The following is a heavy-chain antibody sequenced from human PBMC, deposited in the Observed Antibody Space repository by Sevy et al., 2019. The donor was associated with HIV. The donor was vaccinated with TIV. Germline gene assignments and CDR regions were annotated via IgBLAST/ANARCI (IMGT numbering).Heavy chain of an antibody. V-gene: IGHV3-33*01. J-gene: IGHJ6*02. CDR3: ARDRLGITISAEWGGGMDV. D-gene: IGHD3-3*01. CDR1: GFTLSTYG. Sequence: GGSLRLSCAASGFTLSTYGIRWVRQAPGKGLEWVAVIRYDGSNKYYADSVKGRFTISRDNSKNTLYLQMNSLRAEDTAVYYCARDRLGITISAEWGGGMDVWGQGTTVTVSS. CDR2: IRYDGSNK.